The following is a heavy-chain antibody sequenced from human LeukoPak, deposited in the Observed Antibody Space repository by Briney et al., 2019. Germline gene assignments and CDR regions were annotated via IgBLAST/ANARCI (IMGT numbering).Heavy chain of an antibody. CDR3: ARGDAMARGVIIH. J-gene: IGHJ4*02. CDR2: INHSGST. V-gene: IGHV4-34*01. CDR1: GGSFSGYY. D-gene: IGHD3-10*01. Sequence: ASETLSLTCAVYGGSFSGYYWSWIRQPPGKGLEWIGEINHSGSTNYNPSLKSRVTISVDTSKNQFSLKLCSVTAADTAVYYCARGDAMARGVIIHWGQGTLVTVSS.